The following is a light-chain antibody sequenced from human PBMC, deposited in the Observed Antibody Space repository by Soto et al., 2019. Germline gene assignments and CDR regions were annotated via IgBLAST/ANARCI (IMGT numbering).Light chain of an antibody. J-gene: IGLJ2*01. CDR2: EGS. CDR1: RSDVGSYNL. Sequence: QSALTQPASVSGSPGQSITISCTGTRSDVGSYNLVSWYQQHPGKAPKLMIYEGSKRPSGVSNRFSGSKSGNTASLTISGLQAEDEADYYCCSYAGSSTYVVFGGGTKLTFL. CDR3: CSYAGSSTYVV. V-gene: IGLV2-23*01.